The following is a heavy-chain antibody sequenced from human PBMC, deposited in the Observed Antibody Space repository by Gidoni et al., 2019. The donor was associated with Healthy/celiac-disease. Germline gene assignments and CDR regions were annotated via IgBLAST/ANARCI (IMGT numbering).Heavy chain of an antibody. CDR3: ARGIAVAMNWFDP. Sequence: QVQLVQSGAEVKKPGASVQVSCKASGYTFTGYYMHWVRPAPGQGLEWMGWINPNSGGTNYAQKFQGWVTMTRDTSISTAYMELSRLRSDDTAVYYCARGIAVAMNWFDPWGQGTLVTVSS. CDR2: INPNSGGT. V-gene: IGHV1-2*04. J-gene: IGHJ5*02. D-gene: IGHD6-19*01. CDR1: GYTFTGYY.